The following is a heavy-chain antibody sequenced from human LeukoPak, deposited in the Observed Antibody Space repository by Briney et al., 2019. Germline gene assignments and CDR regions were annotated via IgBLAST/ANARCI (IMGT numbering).Heavy chain of an antibody. CDR1: GFTFSSYW. CDR2: INSDASST. CDR3: ASAQSGWSDYFDY. V-gene: IGHV3-74*01. Sequence: PGGSLRLSCAASGFTFSSYWMHWVRQAPGKGLVWVARINSDASSTSYADSVKGRFTISRDNAKNTLYLQMNSLRAEDTAVYYCASAQSGWSDYFDYWGQGTLVTVSS. J-gene: IGHJ4*02. D-gene: IGHD6-19*01.